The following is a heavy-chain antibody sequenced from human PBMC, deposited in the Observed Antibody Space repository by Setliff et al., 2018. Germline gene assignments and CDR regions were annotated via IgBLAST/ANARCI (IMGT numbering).Heavy chain of an antibody. J-gene: IGHJ6*03. Sequence: GGSLRLSCAASGFTFSDYYMSWIRQAPGKGLEWVSYITSSGTTTFYTDSVKGRFAISRDNARNSLYLQMNSLRVEDTAVYYCARDGYPEDTAMYYCARASRFATIVWKGDYYMDVWGKGTTVTVSS. CDR2: ITSSGTTT. V-gene: IGHV3-11*01. CDR1: GFTFSDYY. CDR3: ARDGYPEDTAMYYCARASRFATIVWKGDYYMDV. D-gene: IGHD3-10*01.